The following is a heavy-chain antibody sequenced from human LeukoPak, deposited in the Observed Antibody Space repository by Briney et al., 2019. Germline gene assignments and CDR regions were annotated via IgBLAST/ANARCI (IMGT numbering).Heavy chain of an antibody. CDR1: GFTFGDYA. J-gene: IGHJ3*02. Sequence: GGSLRLSCTASGFTFGDYAMSWVRQAPGKGLEWVGFIRSKAYGGTTEYAASVKGRFTISRDDSKSIAYLQMNSLKTEDTAVYYCTRDLGVPSGHAFDIWGQGTMVTVSS. CDR2: IRSKAYGGTT. V-gene: IGHV3-49*04. CDR3: TRDLGVPSGHAFDI. D-gene: IGHD2-2*01.